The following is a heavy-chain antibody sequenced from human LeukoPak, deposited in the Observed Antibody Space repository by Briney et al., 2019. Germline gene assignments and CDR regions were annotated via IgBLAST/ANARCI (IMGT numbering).Heavy chain of an antibody. D-gene: IGHD3-10*01. CDR2: IYYSGST. Sequence: SETLSLTCTVSGGSISSYYWSWIRQPPGKGLEWIGYIYYSGSTNYNPSLKSRVTISVDTSKNQFSLKLSSVTAADTAVYYCARDLSLRHSSGSTNWFDPWGQGTLVTVSS. CDR1: GGSISSYY. CDR3: ARDLSLRHSSGSTNWFDP. J-gene: IGHJ5*02. V-gene: IGHV4-59*01.